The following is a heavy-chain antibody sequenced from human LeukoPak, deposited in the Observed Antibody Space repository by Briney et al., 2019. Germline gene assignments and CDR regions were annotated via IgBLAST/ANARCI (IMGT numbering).Heavy chain of an antibody. CDR1: GGTFNSYS. CDR2: IIPILGLA. CDR3: ARNCGGDCLRTPDYFHH. J-gene: IGHJ1*01. Sequence: GSSVKVSCKASGGTFNSYSISWVRQAPGQGPQWMGRIIPILGLANYAQKFQARVTTTADKSTSTAYMELSSLRSEDTAVYYCARNCGGDCLRTPDYFHHWGQGTLVTVSS. V-gene: IGHV1-69*02. D-gene: IGHD2-21*02.